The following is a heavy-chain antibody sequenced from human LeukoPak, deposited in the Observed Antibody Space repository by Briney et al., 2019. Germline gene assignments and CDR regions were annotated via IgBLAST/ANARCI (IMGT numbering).Heavy chain of an antibody. J-gene: IGHJ4*02. D-gene: IGHD1-26*01. Sequence: GGSLRLSCAASGFTVSSNYMSWVRQAPGKGLEWVSVIYSGGSTYYADSVKGRFTISRDNSKNTLYLQMNSLRAEDTAVYYCARDRRSGSYSPFDYWGQGTLVTASS. CDR2: IYSGGST. CDR1: GFTVSSNY. CDR3: ARDRRSGSYSPFDY. V-gene: IGHV3-53*01.